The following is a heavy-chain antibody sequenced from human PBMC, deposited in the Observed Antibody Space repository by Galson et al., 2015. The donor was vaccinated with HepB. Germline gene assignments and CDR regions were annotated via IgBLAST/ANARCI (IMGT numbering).Heavy chain of an antibody. CDR2: INAGNGNT. D-gene: IGHD3-22*01. CDR1: GYTFTSYA. CDR3: ARAIYYDSSGCHSPSSLDY. J-gene: IGHJ4*02. V-gene: IGHV1-3*01. Sequence: SVKVSCKASGYTFTSYAMHWVRQAPGQRLEWMGWINAGNGNTKYSQKFQGRVTITRDTSASTAYMELSSLRSEDTAVYYCARAIYYDSSGCHSPSSLDYWGQGTLVTVSS.